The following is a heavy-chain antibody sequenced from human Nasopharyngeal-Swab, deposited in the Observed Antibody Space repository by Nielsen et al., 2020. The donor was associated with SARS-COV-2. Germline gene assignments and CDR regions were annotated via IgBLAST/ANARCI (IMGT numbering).Heavy chain of an antibody. CDR2: IYTSGST. Sequence: WIRQPPGKGLEWIGRIYTSGSTNYNPSLKSRVTMSVDTSKNQFSLKLSSVTAADTAVYYCARDPYAYSSSWYDDSGYFDYWGREPWSPSPQ. V-gene: IGHV4-4*07. CDR3: ARDPYAYSSSWYDDSGYFDY. J-gene: IGHJ4*02. D-gene: IGHD6-13*01.